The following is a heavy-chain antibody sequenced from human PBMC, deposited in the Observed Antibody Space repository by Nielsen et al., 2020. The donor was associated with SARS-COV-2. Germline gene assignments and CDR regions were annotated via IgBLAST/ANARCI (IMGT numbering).Heavy chain of an antibody. CDR2: IWYDGSKE. J-gene: IGHJ6*02. CDR3: AKIGYCSSTSCLSMDV. D-gene: IGHD2-2*03. Sequence: GESLKISCVASGFTFRSYAMHWVRQPPGKGLEWVGIIWYDGSKEYYGDSVKGRFTISRDNSKNTLYLQMNSLRAEDTAVYYCAKIGYCSSTSCLSMDVWGQGTTVTVSS. CDR1: GFTFRSYA. V-gene: IGHV3-30*02.